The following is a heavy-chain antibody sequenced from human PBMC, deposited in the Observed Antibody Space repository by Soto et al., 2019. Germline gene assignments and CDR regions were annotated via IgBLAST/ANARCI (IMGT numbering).Heavy chain of an antibody. CDR2: ISAYKGNT. Sequence: QVQLVQSGAEVKKPGASVKVSCKASGYTFTSYAISWVRQAPGQGLEWMGWISAYKGNTDYSQKLQGKVTMTTDTCTRTAYMELRILGSDDTAVYYCARDAPPADYWGQGTLVTVSS. CDR1: GYTFTSYA. CDR3: ARDAPPADY. V-gene: IGHV1-18*01. J-gene: IGHJ4*02.